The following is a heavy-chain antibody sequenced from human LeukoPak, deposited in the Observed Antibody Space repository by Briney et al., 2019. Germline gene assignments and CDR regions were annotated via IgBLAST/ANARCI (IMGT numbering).Heavy chain of an antibody. CDR2: IYYRGST. V-gene: IGHV4-59*01. CDR3: ARAAPLLLAAQDY. CDR1: GGSISSYY. Sequence: SETLSLTCTVSGGSISSYYWRWIQQPPGKGLEWIGYIYYRGSTNYNPSLKSRVTISVDTSKNQFSLKLNSVTAADTAVYYCARAAPLLLAAQDYGRQETLVTVSS. J-gene: IGHJ4*02.